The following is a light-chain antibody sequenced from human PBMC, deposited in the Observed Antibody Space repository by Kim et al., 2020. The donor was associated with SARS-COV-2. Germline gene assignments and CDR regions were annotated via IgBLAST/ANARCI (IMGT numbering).Light chain of an antibody. Sequence: VSPGERATLSCRASQSVSSNLAWYQQKPGQAPRLLIYGASTRATGIPARFSGSGSGTEFTLTITSLQSEDFAVYYCQQYDDWPPYTFGQGTKLEI. CDR2: GAS. CDR1: QSVSSN. J-gene: IGKJ2*01. V-gene: IGKV3-15*01. CDR3: QQYDDWPPYT.